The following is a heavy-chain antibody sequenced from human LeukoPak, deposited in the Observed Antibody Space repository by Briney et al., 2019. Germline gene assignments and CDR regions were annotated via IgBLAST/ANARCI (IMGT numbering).Heavy chain of an antibody. V-gene: IGHV4-59*12. Sequence: SETLSLTCTVSGGSISSYYWSWIRQPPGKGLEWIGYIYYSGSTNYNPSLKSRVTISVDTSKNQFSLKLSSVTAADTAVYYCARYPRGAARSPFDYWGQGTLVTVSS. CDR2: IYYSGST. J-gene: IGHJ4*02. CDR1: GGSISSYY. CDR3: ARYPRGAARSPFDY. D-gene: IGHD6-6*01.